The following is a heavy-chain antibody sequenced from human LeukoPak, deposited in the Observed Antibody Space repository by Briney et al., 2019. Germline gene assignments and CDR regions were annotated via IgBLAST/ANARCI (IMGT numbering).Heavy chain of an antibody. CDR2: ISYDGSNK. D-gene: IGHD1-26*01. CDR1: GFTFSSYA. J-gene: IGHJ6*02. CDR3: ARDKTGSGSSSFYYYYYGMDV. Sequence: GGSLRLSCAASGFTFSSYAMHWVRQAPGKGLEWVAVISYDGSNKYYADSVKGRFTISRDNSKNTLYLQMNSLRAEDTAVYYCARDKTGSGSSSFYYYYYGMDVWGQGTTVTVPS. V-gene: IGHV3-30-3*01.